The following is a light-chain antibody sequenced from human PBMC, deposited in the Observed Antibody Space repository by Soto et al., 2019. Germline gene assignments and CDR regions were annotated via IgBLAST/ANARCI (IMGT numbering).Light chain of an antibody. CDR3: QQYGSSHKK. J-gene: IGKJ1*01. Sequence: EIVLTQSPGTLSLSPGERATLSCRASQSVSSSYLAWYQQKPGQAPRLLIYGASNRATGIPDRFSGSGSGTDFTLTISRLEPEDFAMYYCQQYGSSHKKFGQGTKADIX. CDR1: QSVSSSY. CDR2: GAS. V-gene: IGKV3-20*01.